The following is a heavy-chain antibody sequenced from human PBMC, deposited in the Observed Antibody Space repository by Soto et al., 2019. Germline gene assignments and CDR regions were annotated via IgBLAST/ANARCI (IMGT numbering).Heavy chain of an antibody. V-gene: IGHV4-59*01. J-gene: IGHJ5*02. CDR1: GCSISNYY. D-gene: IGHD5-18*01. CDR3: AKDSGYNYGYFRWFDP. Sequence: SETLSLTCTVSGCSISNYYWSWIRQPPGRGLEWIGHIFYSGSTNYNPALKSRVTISVDTSKSQFSLKLSSVTAADTAVYYCAKDSGYNYGYFRWFDPWGQGTLVTVPQ. CDR2: IFYSGST.